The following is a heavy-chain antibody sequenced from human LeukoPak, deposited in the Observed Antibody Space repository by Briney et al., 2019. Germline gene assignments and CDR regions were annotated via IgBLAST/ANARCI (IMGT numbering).Heavy chain of an antibody. V-gene: IGHV3-33*01. CDR3: ARGGARGYSYGSFFDY. D-gene: IGHD5-18*01. CDR1: GFTFSSYG. CDR2: IWYDGSNK. J-gene: IGHJ4*02. Sequence: GGSLRLSCAASGFTFSSYGMHWVRQAPGKGLEWVAVIWYDGSNKYYADSVKGRFTISRDNSKNTLYLKMNSLRAEGTAVYYCARGGARGYSYGSFFDYWGQGTLVTVSS.